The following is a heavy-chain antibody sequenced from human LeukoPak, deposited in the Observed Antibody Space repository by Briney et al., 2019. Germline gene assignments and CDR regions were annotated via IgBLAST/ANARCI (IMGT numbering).Heavy chain of an antibody. CDR1: GFTFSSYAM. J-gene: IGHJ4*02. D-gene: IGHD1-1*01. Sequence: GSLRLSCAASGFTFSSYAMSWVRQSPGKGLEWIGEIYHSGSTNYNPSLKSRITISVDKSKNQFSLKLSSVTAADTAVYYCAGAVRQLEPSYWGQGTLVTVFS. CDR2: IYHSGST. CDR3: AGAVRQLEPSY. V-gene: IGHV4-4*02.